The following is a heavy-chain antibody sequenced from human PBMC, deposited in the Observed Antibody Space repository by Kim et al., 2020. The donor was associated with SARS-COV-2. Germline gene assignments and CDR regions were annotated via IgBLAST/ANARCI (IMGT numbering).Heavy chain of an antibody. CDR1: GGSFSGYY. V-gene: IGHV4-34*01. J-gene: IGHJ4*02. D-gene: IGHD3-9*01. CDR2: INHSGST. CDR3: ARSLRYFDWLLNY. Sequence: SETLSLTCAVYGGSFSGYYWSWIRQPPGKGLEWIGEINHSGSTNYNPSLKSRVTISVDTSKNQFSLKLSSVTAADTAVYYCARSLRYFDWLLNYWGQGTLVTVSS.